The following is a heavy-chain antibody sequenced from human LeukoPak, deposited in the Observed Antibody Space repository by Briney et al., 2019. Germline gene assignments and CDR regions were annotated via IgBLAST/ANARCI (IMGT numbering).Heavy chain of an antibody. CDR3: AREVTMVRGKMDV. CDR1: GFIFSDYA. V-gene: IGHV3-30*03. D-gene: IGHD3-10*01. Sequence: GGSLRLSCAASGFIFSDYAMHWVRQAPGKGLEWVAVISYDGSNKYYADSVKGRFTISRDNAKNSLYLQMNSLRAEDTAVYYCAREVTMVRGKMDVWGKGTTVTVSS. J-gene: IGHJ6*04. CDR2: ISYDGSNK.